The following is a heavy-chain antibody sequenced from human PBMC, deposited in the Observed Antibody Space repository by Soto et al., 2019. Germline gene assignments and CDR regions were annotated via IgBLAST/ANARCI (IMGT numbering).Heavy chain of an antibody. CDR1: GYSFTSYW. V-gene: IGHV5-51*01. D-gene: IGHD4-17*01. CDR2: IYPGDSDT. Sequence: PGESLKISCKGSGYSFTSYWIGWVRQMPGKGLEWMGIIYPGDSDTRYSPSFQGQVTISADKSISTAYLQWSSLKASDTAMYYCARPANTVADHFDLWGQGTPVTVSS. CDR3: ARPANTVADHFDL. J-gene: IGHJ4*02.